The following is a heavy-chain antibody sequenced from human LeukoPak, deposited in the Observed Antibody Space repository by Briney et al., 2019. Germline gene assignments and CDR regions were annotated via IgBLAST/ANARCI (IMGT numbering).Heavy chain of an antibody. CDR1: GFTFTSHS. D-gene: IGHD6-13*01. J-gene: IGHJ4*02. CDR3: ASWAGAAAGFSGPFDY. CDR2: ISSSSSAT. V-gene: IGHV3-48*01. Sequence: GGSLRLSCAASGFTFTSHSLHWVRQAPGKGPEWVSHISSSSSATYYADSVKGRFTISRDSAKNSLYLQMNSLRGEDTAVYYCASWAGAAAGFSGPFDYWGRGTLVTVSS.